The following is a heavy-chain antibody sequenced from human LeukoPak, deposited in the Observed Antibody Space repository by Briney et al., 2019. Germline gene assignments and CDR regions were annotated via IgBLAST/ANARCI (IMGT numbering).Heavy chain of an antibody. D-gene: IGHD5-12*01. J-gene: IGHJ4*02. CDR1: GFTFSNHG. V-gene: IGHV3-23*01. CDR2: ISPSGDIT. Sequence: GGSLRLSCAAYGFTFSNHGMDWVRQAPGKGLERVSGISPSGDITYYADSVKGRFTISRDNSKNTLYLEVIRLTPEDSAVYYCAKDDAWLRFGEWSQGTLVTVSS. CDR3: AKDDAWLRFGE.